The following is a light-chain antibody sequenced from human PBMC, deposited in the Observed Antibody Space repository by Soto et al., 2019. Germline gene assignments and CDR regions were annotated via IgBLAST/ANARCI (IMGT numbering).Light chain of an antibody. Sequence: DIQMTQSQSSLSASVGDRVTITCRASQGIGNSLAWYQQKPGKVPKVLIYTASTLHSGVPSRFSGSGSGTDFTRTINSLQPEDVATYFCQKYDSVPWSFGQGTRVES. CDR2: TAS. CDR3: QKYDSVPWS. J-gene: IGKJ1*01. V-gene: IGKV1-27*01. CDR1: QGIGNS.